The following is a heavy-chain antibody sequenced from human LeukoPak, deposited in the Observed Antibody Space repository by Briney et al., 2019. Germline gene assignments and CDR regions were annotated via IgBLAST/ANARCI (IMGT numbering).Heavy chain of an antibody. CDR2: IIPILGIA. D-gene: IGHD3-22*01. CDR1: GYTFTTYA. Sequence: SVKVSCKASGYTFTTYAMNWVRQAPGQGLEWMGRIIPILGIANYAQKFQGRVTITADKSTSTAYMELSSLRSEDTAVYYCARSYYDSSGYYSDAFDIWGQGTMVTVSS. V-gene: IGHV1-69*04. J-gene: IGHJ3*02. CDR3: ARSYYDSSGYYSDAFDI.